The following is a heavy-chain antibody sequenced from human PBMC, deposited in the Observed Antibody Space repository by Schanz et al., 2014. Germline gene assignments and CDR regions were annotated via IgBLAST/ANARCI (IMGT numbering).Heavy chain of an antibody. V-gene: IGHV4-34*01. D-gene: IGHD2-15*01. Sequence: VQLQQWGAGRLRPAETLSLTCAVYGGSVSGYFWTWIRQSPRKGLEWIGEINYSGSAHYNPSLTSRLTISMDASKSQRSLMMKSVSAADAAVYFCRRRGRYCSGGGCDCPYNYYGMDVWGQGTTVTVSS. CDR2: INYSGSA. CDR3: RRRGRYCSGGGCDCPYNYYGMDV. CDR1: GGSVSGYF. J-gene: IGHJ6*02.